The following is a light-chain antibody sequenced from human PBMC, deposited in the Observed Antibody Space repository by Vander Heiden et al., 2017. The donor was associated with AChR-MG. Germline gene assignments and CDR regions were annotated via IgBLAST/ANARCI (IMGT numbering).Light chain of an antibody. V-gene: IGLV2-14*01. Sequence: SDPTQTAPASGSPGQACTSSCTGTSEDIGGYNYDCCDQQHPGKAPKLILYDVKGRPAGVSNRFSGSKAGNTASLTIAVHHAEDEGTYHGDSDALIGSRLFGGGTKLT. CDR3: DSDALIGSRL. CDR2: DVK. CDR1: SEDIGGYNY. J-gene: IGLJ2*01.